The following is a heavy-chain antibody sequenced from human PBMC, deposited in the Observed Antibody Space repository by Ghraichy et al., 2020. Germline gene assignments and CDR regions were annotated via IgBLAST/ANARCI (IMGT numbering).Heavy chain of an antibody. CDR2: INHSGST. CDR3: ARGWAPECSGGSCYSDYFQH. V-gene: IGHV4-34*01. J-gene: IGHJ1*01. D-gene: IGHD2-15*01. Sequence: SQTLSLTCAVYGGSFSGYYWSLIHQPPGKGLEWIGEINHSGSTNYNPSLKSRVTISVDTSKNQFSLKLSSVTAADTAVYYCARGWAPECSGGSCYSDYFQHWGQGTLVTVSS. CDR1: GGSFSGYY.